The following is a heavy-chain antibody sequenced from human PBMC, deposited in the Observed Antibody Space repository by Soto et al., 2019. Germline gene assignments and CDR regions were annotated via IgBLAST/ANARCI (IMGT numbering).Heavy chain of an antibody. CDR3: ARANQLTYYFGC. V-gene: IGHV3-33*01. Sequence: QVQLVESGGGVVQPGRSLRLSCAASGFTFSSYGMHWVRQAPGKGLEWVAVIWYDGSNKYYADSVKGRFTISRDNSKNTLYLQMNSLRAEDTAVYYCARANQLTYYFGCWGQGTLVTVSS. CDR2: IWYDGSNK. J-gene: IGHJ4*02. CDR1: GFTFSSYG. D-gene: IGHD2-2*01.